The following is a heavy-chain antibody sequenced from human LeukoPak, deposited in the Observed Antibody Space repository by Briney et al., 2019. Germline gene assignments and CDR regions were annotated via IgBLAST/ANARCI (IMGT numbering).Heavy chain of an antibody. CDR3: ARVGNPFDY. Sequence: PGGSLRLSCAASGFTFSSYSMNWVRQAPGKGLEWVSYISSSSSTIYYADSVKGRFTISRDNAKNSLYLQMNSLRAEDTAVYYCARVGNPFDYWGQGTLVTVSS. CDR2: ISSSSSTI. J-gene: IGHJ4*02. CDR1: GFTFSSYS. V-gene: IGHV3-48*01. D-gene: IGHD1-14*01.